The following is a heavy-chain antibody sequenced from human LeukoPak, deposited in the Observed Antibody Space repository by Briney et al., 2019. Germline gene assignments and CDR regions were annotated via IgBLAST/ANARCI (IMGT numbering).Heavy chain of an antibody. CDR3: AREPPSEGTYYYYMDV. J-gene: IGHJ6*03. CDR2: IIPIFGTA. Sequence: GASVKVSCKASGGTFSSYAISWVRQAPGQGLEWMGGIIPIFGTANYAQKFQGRVTITADKSTSTAYMELSSLRSEDTAVYYCAREPPSEGTYYYYMDVWGKGTTVTVSS. V-gene: IGHV1-69*06. CDR1: GGTFSSYA.